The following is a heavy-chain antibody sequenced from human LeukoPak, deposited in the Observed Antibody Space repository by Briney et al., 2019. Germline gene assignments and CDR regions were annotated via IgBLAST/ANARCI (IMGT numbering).Heavy chain of an antibody. V-gene: IGHV3-11*04. CDR1: GFTFSDYY. Sequence: PGGSLRLSCAASGFTFSDYYMSWIRQAPGKGLEWVPYISSSGSTIYYADSVKGRFTISRDNAKNSLYLQMNSLRAEDTAVYYCAREGQHYDFWSGYYNENYYYYMDVWGKGTTVTVSS. CDR2: ISSSGSTI. J-gene: IGHJ6*03. CDR3: AREGQHYDFWSGYYNENYYYYMDV. D-gene: IGHD3-3*01.